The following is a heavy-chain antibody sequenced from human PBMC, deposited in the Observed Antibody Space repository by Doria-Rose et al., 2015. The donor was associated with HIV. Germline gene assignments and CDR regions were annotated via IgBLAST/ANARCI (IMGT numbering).Heavy chain of an antibody. J-gene: IGHJ4*02. V-gene: IGHV2-26*01. CDR1: GVSLSSPGMG. D-gene: IGHD6-13*01. CDR3: ARIKSSRWYHKYYFDF. CDR2: IFSDDER. Sequence: QVQLVQSGPVLVKPTETLTLTCTASGVSLSSPGMGVSWIRQPPGKALEWRAHIFSDDERSYKTSLKSRLTISRGTSKSQVVLTMTDMDPVDTATYYCARIKSSRWYHKYYFDFWGQGTLVIVSA.